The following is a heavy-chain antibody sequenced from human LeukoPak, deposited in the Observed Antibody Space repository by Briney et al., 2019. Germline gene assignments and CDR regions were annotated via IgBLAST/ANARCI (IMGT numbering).Heavy chain of an antibody. J-gene: IGHJ4*02. CDR2: ISWNSGSI. CDR1: GFTFDDYA. CDR3: ARGAGYSYVLYYFDY. Sequence: GRSLRLSCAASGFTFDDYAMHWVQQAPGKGLEWVSGISWNSGSIGYADSVKGRFTISRDNAKNSLYLQMNSLRPEDMALYYCARGAGYSYVLYYFDYWGQGTLVTVSS. V-gene: IGHV3-9*03. D-gene: IGHD5-18*01.